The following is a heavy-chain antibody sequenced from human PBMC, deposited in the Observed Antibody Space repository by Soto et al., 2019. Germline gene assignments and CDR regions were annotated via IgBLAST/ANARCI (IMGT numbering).Heavy chain of an antibody. CDR2: ISSSGNTI. Sequence: QVQLVESGGGLVKPGGSLRLSCAASGFTFSDNYMNWIRQAPGKGLGWVSYISSSGNTIYYADSVKGRFTISRDNAKNSLYLQMSSLRAEDTAVYYCARPSRVGDPGPFDYWGQGTLVTVSS. CDR1: GFTFSDNY. J-gene: IGHJ4*02. D-gene: IGHD3-16*01. V-gene: IGHV3-11*01. CDR3: ARPSRVGDPGPFDY.